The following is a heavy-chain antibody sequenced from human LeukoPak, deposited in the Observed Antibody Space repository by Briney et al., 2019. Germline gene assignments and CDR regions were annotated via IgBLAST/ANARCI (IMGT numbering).Heavy chain of an antibody. Sequence: GGSLRLSCAASGFTFSSYEMSWVRQAPGKGLEWVSYISSSGSTIYYADSVKGRFTFSRDNAKNSLYLQMNSLRAEDTAVYYCASGVRFLEWLPSPPDAFDIWGQGTMVTVSS. CDR3: ASGVRFLEWLPSPPDAFDI. D-gene: IGHD3-3*01. CDR1: GFTFSSYE. J-gene: IGHJ3*02. CDR2: ISSSGSTI. V-gene: IGHV3-48*03.